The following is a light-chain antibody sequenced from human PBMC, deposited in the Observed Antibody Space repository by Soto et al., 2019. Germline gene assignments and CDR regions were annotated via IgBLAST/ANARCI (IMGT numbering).Light chain of an antibody. CDR1: SSDVGGYNY. Sequence: QSVLTQPASVSGSPGQSITISCTGTSSDVGGYNYVSWYQQHPGKAPKLMIYDVSNRPSGVSNRFSGSKSGNTASLTISGLQAEDEADYYCSSYTSSSPHFGTGTKVTV. J-gene: IGLJ1*01. CDR3: SSYTSSSPH. CDR2: DVS. V-gene: IGLV2-14*01.